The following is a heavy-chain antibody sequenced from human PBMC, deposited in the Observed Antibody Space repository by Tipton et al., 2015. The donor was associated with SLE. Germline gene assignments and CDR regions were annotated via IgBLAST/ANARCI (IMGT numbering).Heavy chain of an antibody. V-gene: IGHV4-59*01. J-gene: IGHJ6*03. CDR1: GGSMGTYY. CDR2: IYYSGST. D-gene: IGHD4-23*01. CDR3: ARDQTTVVTRGYYYYYMDV. Sequence: TLSLTCSVYGGSMGTYYWSWIRQSPERELEWIGHIYYSGSTNYNPSLKSRVTISVDTSKNQFSLKLSSVTAADTAVYYCARDQTTVVTRGYYYYYMDVWGKGTTVTVSS.